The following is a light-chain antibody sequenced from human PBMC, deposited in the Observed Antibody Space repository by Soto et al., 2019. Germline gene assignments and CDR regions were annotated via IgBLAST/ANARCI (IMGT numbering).Light chain of an antibody. V-gene: IGLV2-14*01. CDR2: GVT. CDR3: FSHRSGDHQV. Sequence: QSALTQPASVSGSPGQSITISCTGTSSDIGAYNYVSWYQQYPGKAPKLMIYGVTNRPSGVSNRFSGSKTGNTASLTISGLQAEDDAYYYCFSHRSGDHQVFGTGTKVAV. J-gene: IGLJ1*01. CDR1: SSDIGAYNY.